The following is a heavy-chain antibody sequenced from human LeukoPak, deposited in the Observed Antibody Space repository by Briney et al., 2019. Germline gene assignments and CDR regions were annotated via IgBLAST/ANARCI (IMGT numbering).Heavy chain of an antibody. Sequence: MSPETLSLTCTVSGGSINSYYWSWIRQPPGKGLEWIGYIYYSGSTNYNPSLKSRVTISVDTSKNQFSLKLSSVTAADTAVYYCARVVGSIAARSRVIDPWGQGTLVTVSS. CDR2: IYYSGST. CDR1: GGSINSYY. CDR3: ARVVGSIAARSRVIDP. V-gene: IGHV4-59*01. J-gene: IGHJ5*02. D-gene: IGHD6-6*01.